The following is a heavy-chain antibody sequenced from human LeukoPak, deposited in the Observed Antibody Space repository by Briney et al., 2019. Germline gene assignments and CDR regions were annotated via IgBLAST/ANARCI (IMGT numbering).Heavy chain of an antibody. V-gene: IGHV3-23*01. J-gene: IGHJ6*03. Sequence: GGSLRLSCAASGFTFSSYGMSWVRQAPGKGLEWVSAISGSGGSTYYADSVKGRFTISRDNSKNTLYLQMNSLRAEDTAVYYCAKDFHGDYVHYYYMDVWGKGTTVTISS. CDR3: AKDFHGDYVHYYYMDV. CDR1: GFTFSSYG. D-gene: IGHD4-17*01. CDR2: ISGSGGST.